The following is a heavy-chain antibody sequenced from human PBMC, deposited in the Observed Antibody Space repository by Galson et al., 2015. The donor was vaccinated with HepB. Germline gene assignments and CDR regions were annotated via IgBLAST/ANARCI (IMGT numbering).Heavy chain of an antibody. Sequence: SLRLSCAASGFTFSSYAMSWVRQAPGKGLEWVSAISGSGGSTYYADSVKGRFTISRDNSKNTLYLQMNSLRAEDTAVYYCAKQVTIFGVVRYWGQGTLVTVSS. CDR3: AKQVTIFGVVRY. J-gene: IGHJ4*02. V-gene: IGHV3-23*01. D-gene: IGHD3-3*01. CDR1: GFTFSSYA. CDR2: ISGSGGST.